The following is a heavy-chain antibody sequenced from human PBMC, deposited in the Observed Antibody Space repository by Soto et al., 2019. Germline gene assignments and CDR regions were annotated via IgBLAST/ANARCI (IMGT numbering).Heavy chain of an antibody. CDR1: GGSISSGGYY. CDR2: IYYSGST. J-gene: IGHJ6*02. CDR3: ARSNFLGYCSGGSCQGLYGMDV. D-gene: IGHD2-15*01. Sequence: QVQLQESGPGLVKPSQTLSLTCTVSGGSISSGGYYWSWIRQHPGKGLEWIGYIYYSGSTYYNPSLMGRVTISVDTAKNQFSLKLSSVTAADTAVYYCARSNFLGYCSGGSCQGLYGMDVWGQGTTVTVSS. V-gene: IGHV4-31*03.